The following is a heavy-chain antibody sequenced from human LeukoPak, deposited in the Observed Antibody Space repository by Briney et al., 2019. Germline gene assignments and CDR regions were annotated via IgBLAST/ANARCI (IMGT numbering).Heavy chain of an antibody. V-gene: IGHV4-59*11. D-gene: IGHD1-1*01. CDR2: IYYSGST. CDR1: GGSISSHY. Sequence: PSETLSLTCTVSGGSISSHYWSWIRQPPGKGLEWIGYIYYSGSTNYNPSLKSRVTISVDTSKNQFSLKLSPVTAADTAVYYCARDDTGTTGSWFDPWGQGTLVTVSS. CDR3: ARDDTGTTGSWFDP. J-gene: IGHJ5*02.